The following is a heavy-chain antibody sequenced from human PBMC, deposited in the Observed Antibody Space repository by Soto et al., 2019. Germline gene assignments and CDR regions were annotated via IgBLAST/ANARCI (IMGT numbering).Heavy chain of an antibody. J-gene: IGHJ5*02. Sequence: QVQLVQSGAEVKKPGSSVKVSCKASGGTFSSYAISWVRQAPGQGLEWMGGIIPIFGTEKYAQKLKGRVTITADESRSTAYMELSSLRSEDTAVYYCARDLRVHSSSWYFDPWGQGTLFTVSS. V-gene: IGHV1-69*19. CDR2: IIPIFGTE. CDR1: GGTFSSYA. CDR3: ARDLRVHSSSWYFDP. D-gene: IGHD6-13*01.